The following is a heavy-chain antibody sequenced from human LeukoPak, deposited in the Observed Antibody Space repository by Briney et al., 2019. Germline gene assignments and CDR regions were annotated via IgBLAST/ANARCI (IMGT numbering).Heavy chain of an antibody. J-gene: IGHJ6*02. V-gene: IGHV1-69*04. CDR1: GGTFSSYA. D-gene: IGHD3-16*02. CDR2: IIPILGIA. CDR3: ARGVSLNYYYYYGMDV. Sequence: GSSMKVSCKASGGTFSSYAISWVRQAPGQGLEWMGRIIPILGIANYAQKFQGRVTITADKSTSTAYMELSGLRSEDTAVYYCARGVSLNYYYYYGMDVWGQGTTVTVSS.